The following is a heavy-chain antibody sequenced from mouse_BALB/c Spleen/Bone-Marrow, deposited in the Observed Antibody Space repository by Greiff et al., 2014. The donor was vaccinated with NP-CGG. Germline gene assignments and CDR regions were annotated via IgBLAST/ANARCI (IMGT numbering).Heavy chain of an antibody. CDR3: ARVRNWADY. D-gene: IGHD4-1*01. Sequence: VQLQQSGAELVRPGSSVKISCKASGYAFSSYWMNWVKQRPGQGLEWIGQIYPGDGDTNYNGKLKGKATLTADKSSSTAYMQLSSLTSEDSAVYFCARVRNWADYWGQGTTLTVPS. CDR1: GYAFSSYW. J-gene: IGHJ2*01. CDR2: IYPGDGDT. V-gene: IGHV1-80*01.